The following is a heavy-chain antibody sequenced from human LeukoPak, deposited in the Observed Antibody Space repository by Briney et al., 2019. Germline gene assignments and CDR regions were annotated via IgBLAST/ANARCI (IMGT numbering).Heavy chain of an antibody. CDR2: INHSGST. Sequence: PSETLSLTCAVYGGSFSGYYWSWIRQPPGKGLEWIGEINHSGSTNYNPSLKSRVTISVDTSKNQFSLKLSSVTAADTAVYYCARSLTVAWKYYFDYWGQGTLVTVSS. J-gene: IGHJ4*02. CDR1: GGSFSGYY. V-gene: IGHV4-34*01. D-gene: IGHD3-9*01. CDR3: ARSLTVAWKYYFDY.